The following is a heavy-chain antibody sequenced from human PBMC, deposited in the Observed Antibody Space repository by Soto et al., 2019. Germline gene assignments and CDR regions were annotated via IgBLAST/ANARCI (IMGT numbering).Heavy chain of an antibody. CDR3: ARRGSGSYYDY. Sequence: EVQLLESGGGLVQPGGSLRLSCAASGFTFSSYAMRWVRQAPVKGLEWVSAISGSGDSTYYADSVKGRFTISRDSSKNTLYLQMNSLRAEDTAVYYCARRGSGSYYDYRGQGTLVTVSS. J-gene: IGHJ4*02. D-gene: IGHD1-26*01. CDR1: GFTFSSYA. CDR2: ISGSGDST. V-gene: IGHV3-23*01.